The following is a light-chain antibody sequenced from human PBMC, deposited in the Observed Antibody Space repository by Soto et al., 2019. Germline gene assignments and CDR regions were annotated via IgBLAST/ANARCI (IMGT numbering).Light chain of an antibody. CDR3: QTWGTGTVV. CDR2: LNSDGSH. CDR1: SGHSSYA. J-gene: IGLJ2*01. Sequence: QSVLTQSPSASASLGASVNLTCTLSSGHSSYAIAWHQQQPEKGPRYLMKLNSDGSHSKGDGIPDRFSGSSSGAERYLTISSLQSEDEADYFCQTWGTGTVVFGGGTTVTVL. V-gene: IGLV4-69*01.